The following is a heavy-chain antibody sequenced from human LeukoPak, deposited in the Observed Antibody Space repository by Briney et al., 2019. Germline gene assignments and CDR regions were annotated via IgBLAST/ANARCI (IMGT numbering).Heavy chain of an antibody. Sequence: PGESLKISCKGSGYSFTSYWIGWVRQTPGKGLEWMGIIYPGDSGTRYSQSFQGQVTISADKSISTAYLQWSSLKASDTAMYYCARQPAAAGRIDYWGRGTLVTVSS. CDR1: GYSFTSYW. D-gene: IGHD6-13*01. V-gene: IGHV5-51*01. J-gene: IGHJ4*02. CDR3: ARQPAAAGRIDY. CDR2: IYPGDSGT.